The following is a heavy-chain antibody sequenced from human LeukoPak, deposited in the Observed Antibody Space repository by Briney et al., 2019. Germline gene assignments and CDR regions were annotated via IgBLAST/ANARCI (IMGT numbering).Heavy chain of an antibody. J-gene: IGHJ6*03. Sequence: SETLSLTCAVYGGSFSGYYWSWIRQPPGKGLEWIGYIYYSGSTNYNPSLKSRVTISVDTSKNQFSLKLSSVTAADTAVYYCASTHDYNYYMDVWGKGTTVTVSS. CDR3: ASTHDYNYYMDV. CDR1: GGSFSGYY. CDR2: IYYSGST. V-gene: IGHV4-59*01.